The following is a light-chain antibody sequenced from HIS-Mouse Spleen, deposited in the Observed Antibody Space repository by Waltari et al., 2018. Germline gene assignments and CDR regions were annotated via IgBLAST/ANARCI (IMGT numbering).Light chain of an antibody. CDR3: YSTDSSGNHRV. CDR2: EDS. V-gene: IGLV3-10*01. J-gene: IGLJ2*01. Sequence: SYELTQPPSVSVSPGQTARITCSGDAFPKKYAYWYQQKSGHAPVLVIYEDSKRPSGIPERFSGSSSGKMATLTISGAQVEDEADYYCYSTDSSGNHRVFGGGTKLTVL. CDR1: AFPKKY.